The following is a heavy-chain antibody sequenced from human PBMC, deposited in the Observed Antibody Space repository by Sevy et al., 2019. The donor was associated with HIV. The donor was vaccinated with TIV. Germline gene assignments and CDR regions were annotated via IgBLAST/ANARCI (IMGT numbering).Heavy chain of an antibody. CDR1: GFTFSTYG. V-gene: IGHV3-30*03. D-gene: IGHD3-9*01. CDR2: ISYDGTKT. Sequence: GGSLRLSCAASGFTFSTYGIHWVRQAPGKGLEWVALISYDGTKTFYIDSVKGRFTVSRDNSKKVLYLQMNSLRPEDTAVYYCAVWPGGQTGYDLKIDSWGQGTLVTVSS. CDR3: AVWPGGQTGYDLKIDS. J-gene: IGHJ4*02.